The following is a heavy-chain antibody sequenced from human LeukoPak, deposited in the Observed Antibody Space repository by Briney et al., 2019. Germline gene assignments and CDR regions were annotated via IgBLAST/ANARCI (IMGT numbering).Heavy chain of an antibody. Sequence: GGSLRLSCAASGFTFSSYSMNWVRQAPGKGLEWVSSISSSSSYIYYADSVKGRFTISRDNSKNSLYLQMNSLRTEDTALYYCAKDSDYDSSGYPDYWGQGTLVTVSS. CDR2: ISSSSSYI. V-gene: IGHV3-21*04. J-gene: IGHJ4*02. D-gene: IGHD3-22*01. CDR1: GFTFSSYS. CDR3: AKDSDYDSSGYPDY.